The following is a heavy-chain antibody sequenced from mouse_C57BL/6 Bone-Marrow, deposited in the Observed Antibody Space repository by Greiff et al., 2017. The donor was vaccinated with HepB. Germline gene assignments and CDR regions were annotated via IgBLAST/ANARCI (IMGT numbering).Heavy chain of an antibody. CDR3: ARGQLRLL. J-gene: IGHJ2*01. CDR2: IYPRSGNT. CDR1: GYTFTSYG. D-gene: IGHD3-2*02. Sequence: VQRVESGAELARPGASVKLSCKASGYTFTSYGISWVKQRTGQGLEWIGEIYPRSGNTYYNEKFKGKATLTADKSSSTAYMELRSLTSEDSAVYFCARGQLRLLWGQGTTLTVSS. V-gene: IGHV1-81*01.